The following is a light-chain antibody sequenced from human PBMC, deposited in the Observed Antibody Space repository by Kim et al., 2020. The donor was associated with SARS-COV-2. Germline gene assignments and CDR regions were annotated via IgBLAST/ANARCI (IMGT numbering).Light chain of an antibody. V-gene: IGKV1-5*03. Sequence: DIQMTQSLSPLSASVGDRVTITCRASQSISSWLAWYQQKPGKAPKILIYKASSLESGVPSRFSGSGSGTEFTLTVSSLQPDDFATYYCQQYDSYPWTFGQGTKVDIK. CDR2: KAS. CDR1: QSISSW. J-gene: IGKJ1*01. CDR3: QQYDSYPWT.